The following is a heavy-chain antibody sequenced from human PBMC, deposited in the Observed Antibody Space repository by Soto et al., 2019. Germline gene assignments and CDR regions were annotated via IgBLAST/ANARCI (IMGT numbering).Heavy chain of an antibody. V-gene: IGHV3-11*06. CDR2: ISTRSTYT. J-gene: IGHJ6*02. D-gene: IGHD1-1*01. CDR3: ATDLAWKPGKPGRYYYGMDV. CDR1: GFIFSDYY. Sequence: GSLRLSCAASGFIFSDYYMSWVRQTPGKGLEWVSYISTRSTYTNYADSVKGRFTISRDNTKNSLYLQMDSLRVEDTAVYYCATDLAWKPGKPGRYYYGMDVWGQGTTVTVSS.